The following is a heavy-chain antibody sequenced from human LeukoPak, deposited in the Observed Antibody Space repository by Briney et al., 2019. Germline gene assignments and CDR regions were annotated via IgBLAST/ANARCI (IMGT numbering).Heavy chain of an antibody. Sequence: KPGGSLRLSCAASGFTFSDYYMSWIRQAPGKGLEWVSYISSSGSTIYYADSVKGRFTISRDNAKNSLYLQMNSLRAEDTAVYYCARDPRIAAALNWFDPWGQGTLVTVSS. D-gene: IGHD6-13*01. CDR3: ARDPRIAAALNWFDP. J-gene: IGHJ5*02. V-gene: IGHV3-11*04. CDR1: GFTFSDYY. CDR2: ISSSGSTI.